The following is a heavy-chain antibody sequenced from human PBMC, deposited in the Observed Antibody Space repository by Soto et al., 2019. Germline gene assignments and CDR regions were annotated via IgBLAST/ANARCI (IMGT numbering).Heavy chain of an antibody. D-gene: IGHD1-26*01. V-gene: IGHV3-21*01. CDR2: ISSSSSYI. J-gene: IGHJ4*02. CDR1: GFTFSSYS. CDR3: ARSNLQIVGETGY. Sequence: EVQLVESGGGLVKPGGSLRLSCAASGFTFSSYSMNWVRQAPGKGLEWVSSISSSSSYIYYADSVKGRFTISRDNAKNSLYLQMNSLRAEDTVVYYCARSNLQIVGETGYWGQGTLVTVSS.